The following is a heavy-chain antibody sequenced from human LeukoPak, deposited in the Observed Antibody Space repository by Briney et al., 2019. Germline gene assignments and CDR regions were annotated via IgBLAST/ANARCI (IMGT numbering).Heavy chain of an antibody. V-gene: IGHV3-33*01. CDR2: VWYDGRNR. Sequence: PGRSLTLSCAASGYTFSRHGIHWVRQAPGKGLEWVAVVWYDGRNRDYADSVKGRFTISKDNSNNMVFLQMDRLRAEDTAVYYCVRGGYRGFDYEYWGQGTLVTVSS. J-gene: IGHJ4*02. D-gene: IGHD5-12*01. CDR3: VRGGYRGFDYEY. CDR1: GYTFSRHG.